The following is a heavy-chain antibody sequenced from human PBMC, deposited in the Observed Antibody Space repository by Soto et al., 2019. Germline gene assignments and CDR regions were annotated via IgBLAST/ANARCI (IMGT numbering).Heavy chain of an antibody. J-gene: IGHJ5*02. CDR1: GFSLNSAGMG. Sequence: QVTLKESGPMLVKPTETLTLTCTVSGFSLNSAGMGVSWVRQPPGKALEWLAHIFSSGQKSYRTSLRSRVTISRDTSKSQVVLTMTNVDPVDTATYYCTRSISLPASADNWFDPWGQGAPVTVSS. CDR2: IFSSGQK. D-gene: IGHD2-2*01. V-gene: IGHV2-26*01. CDR3: TRSISLPASADNWFDP.